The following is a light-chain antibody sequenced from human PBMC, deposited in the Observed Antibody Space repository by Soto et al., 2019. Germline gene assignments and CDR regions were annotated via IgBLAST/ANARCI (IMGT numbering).Light chain of an antibody. V-gene: IGLV4-69*01. Sequence: QSVLTQSPSASASLGASVKLTCTLSSGHSRYAIAWHQQQPEKGPRYLMKLNSDGSHSKGDGIPDRFSGSSSGAERYLTISSLQSEDEADYYCQTWGTGFQVFGTGTKVTVL. CDR1: SGHSRYA. J-gene: IGLJ1*01. CDR2: LNSDGSH. CDR3: QTWGTGFQV.